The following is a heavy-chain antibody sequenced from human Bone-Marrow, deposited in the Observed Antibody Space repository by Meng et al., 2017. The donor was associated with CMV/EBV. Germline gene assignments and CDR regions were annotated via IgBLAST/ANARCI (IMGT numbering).Heavy chain of an antibody. CDR2: INPNSGGT. CDR1: GYTFTGYY. J-gene: IGHJ6*02. Sequence: ASVKVSCKASGYTFTGYYMHWVRQAPGQGLEWMGWINPNSGGTNYAQKLQGRVSMTTDTSTTTAHMEVRSLRSDDTAVYYCARDGGPGGAADYYYYYGMDVWGQGTTVTVSS. D-gene: IGHD3-16*01. CDR3: ARDGGPGGAADYYYYYGMDV. V-gene: IGHV1-2*02.